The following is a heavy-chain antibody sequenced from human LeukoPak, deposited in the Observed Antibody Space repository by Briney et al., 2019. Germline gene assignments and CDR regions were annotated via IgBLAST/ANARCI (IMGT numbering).Heavy chain of an antibody. J-gene: IGHJ4*02. CDR2: INWNGDST. CDR3: ARNVGSGSYFYLDY. V-gene: IGHV3-20*04. CDR1: GFTFDDYG. Sequence: PGGSLRLPCAASGFTFDDYGMSWVRQPPGKGLEWVSGINWNGDSTNYADSVKGRFTISRDSAKNSLFLQMSSLRAEDTALYYCARNVGSGSYFYLDYWGQGTLVTVSS. D-gene: IGHD3-10*01.